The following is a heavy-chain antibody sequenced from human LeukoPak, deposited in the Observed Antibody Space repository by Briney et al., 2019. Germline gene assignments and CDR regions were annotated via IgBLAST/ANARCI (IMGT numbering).Heavy chain of an antibody. V-gene: IGHV3-43*02. CDR1: GFTFDDYA. CDR3: AKDYAGTYYDYVWGSYRDNYFDY. Sequence: GGSLRLSCAASGFTFDDYAMHWVRQAPGMGLEWVSPISGDGGSTYYADSVKGRFTISIDNSKKSLYLQMNSLRTEDTALYYCAKDYAGTYYDYVWGSYRDNYFDYWGQGILVTVSS. J-gene: IGHJ4*02. CDR2: ISGDGGST. D-gene: IGHD3-16*02.